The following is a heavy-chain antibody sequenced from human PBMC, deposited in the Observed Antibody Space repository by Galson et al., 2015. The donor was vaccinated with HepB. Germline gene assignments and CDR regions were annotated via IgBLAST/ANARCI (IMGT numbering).Heavy chain of an antibody. CDR2: ISYDGSNK. Sequence: SLRLSCAASGFTFSSYAMHWVRQAPGKGLEWVAVISYDGSNKYYADSVKGRFTISRDNSKNTLYLQMNSLRAEDTAVYYCARERAATTYPRYYYYGMDVWGQGTTVTVSS. CDR1: GFTFSSYA. CDR3: ARERAATTYPRYYYYGMDV. V-gene: IGHV3-30-3*01. D-gene: IGHD5-24*01. J-gene: IGHJ6*02.